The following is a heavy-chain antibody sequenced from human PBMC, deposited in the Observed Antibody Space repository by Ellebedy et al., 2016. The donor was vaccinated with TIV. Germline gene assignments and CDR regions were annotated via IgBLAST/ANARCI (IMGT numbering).Heavy chain of an antibody. CDR1: GFTFSSYA. J-gene: IGHJ5*02. V-gene: IGHV3-23*01. CDR2: ITAGGGST. CDR3: VGFGVFNL. D-gene: IGHD3-3*01. Sequence: PGGSLRLSCAASGFTFSSYAMSWVRQAPGKGLEFVSSITAGGGSTYYADSVNGRFTISRENAKNALFLQMDGLRVDDSAVYYCVGFGVFNLWGQGAPVTVSS.